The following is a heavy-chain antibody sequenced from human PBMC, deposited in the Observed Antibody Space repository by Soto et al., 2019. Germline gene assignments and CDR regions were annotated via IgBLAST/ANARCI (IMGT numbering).Heavy chain of an antibody. D-gene: IGHD2-2*02. V-gene: IGHV1-69*06. J-gene: IGHJ5*02. CDR1: GGTFSSYA. CDR2: IIPIFGTA. CDR3: ARDGVGYCSSTSCYIELAHNWFDP. Sequence: SVKVSCKASGGTFSSYAISWVRQAPGQGLEWMGGIIPIFGTANYAQKFQGRVTLTADKSTSTAYMELSSLRSEDTAVYYCARDGVGYCSSTSCYIELAHNWFDPWGQGTLVTVSS.